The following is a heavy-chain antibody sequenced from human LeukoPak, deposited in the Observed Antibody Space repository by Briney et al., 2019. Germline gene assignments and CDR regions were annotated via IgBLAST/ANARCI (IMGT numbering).Heavy chain of an antibody. V-gene: IGHV4-34*01. CDR1: GGSFSGYY. J-gene: IGHJ6*03. D-gene: IGHD3-22*01. CDR3: ARGRYFNYDSSGYLYYYYYYYMDV. CDR2: INHSGST. Sequence: PSETLSLTCAVYGGSFSGYYWSWIRQPPGKGLEWIGEINHSGSTNYNPSLKSRVTISVDTSKNQFSLKLSSVTAADTAVYYCARGRYFNYDSSGYLYYYYYYYMDVWGKGTTVTVSS.